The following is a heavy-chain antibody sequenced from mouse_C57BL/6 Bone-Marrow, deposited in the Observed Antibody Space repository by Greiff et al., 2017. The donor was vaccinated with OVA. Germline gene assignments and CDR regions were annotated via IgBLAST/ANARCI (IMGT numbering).Heavy chain of an antibody. Sequence: EVQLQESGGGLVKPGGSLKLSCAASGFTFSSYTMSWVRQTPEKRLEWVATISGGGGNTYYPDSVKGRFTISRDNAKNTLYLQMSSLRSEDTALYYCARQEGGFAYWGQGTLVTVSA. CDR2: ISGGGGNT. J-gene: IGHJ3*01. CDR3: ARQEGGFAY. CDR1: GFTFSSYT. V-gene: IGHV5-9*01.